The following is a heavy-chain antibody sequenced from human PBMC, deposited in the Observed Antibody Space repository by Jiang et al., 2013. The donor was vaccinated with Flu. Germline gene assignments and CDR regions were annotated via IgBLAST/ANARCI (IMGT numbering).Heavy chain of an antibody. J-gene: IGHJ5*02. V-gene: IGHV1-18*01. Sequence: GAEVKKPGASVKVSCKASGYTFTHYGISWVRQAPGQGLEWMGWISGYNGKTNYAQKVQGRVSMTTDTSTRTAYMEVRSLRSDDTAVYYCARDRPDYDYLTGNYRDWFDPWGQGTLVTVSS. CDR3: ARDRPDYDYLTGNYRDWFDP. CDR2: ISGYNGKT. CDR1: GYTFTHYG. D-gene: IGHD3-9*01.